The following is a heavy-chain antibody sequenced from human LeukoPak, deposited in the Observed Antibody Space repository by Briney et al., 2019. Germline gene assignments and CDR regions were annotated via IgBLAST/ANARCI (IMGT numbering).Heavy chain of an antibody. CDR2: IRYDGSNK. Sequence: GGSLRLSCAASGFTFSSYGMHWVRQAPGKGLEWVAFIRYDGSNKYYADSVKGRFTISRDNSKNTLYLQMNSLRAEDTAVYYCAKDQSERGFGELPDYWGQGTLVTVSS. V-gene: IGHV3-30*02. J-gene: IGHJ4*02. D-gene: IGHD3-10*01. CDR1: GFTFSSYG. CDR3: AKDQSERGFGELPDY.